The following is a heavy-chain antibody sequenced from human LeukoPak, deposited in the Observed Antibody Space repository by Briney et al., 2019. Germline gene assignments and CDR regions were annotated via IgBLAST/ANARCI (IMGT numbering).Heavy chain of an antibody. CDR2: ISGGGGST. J-gene: IGHJ4*02. V-gene: IGHV3-23*01. CDR1: GFTFSSYA. D-gene: IGHD2-21*02. CDR3: AKDQWVAYCGGDCYSSQDY. Sequence: SGGSLRLSCAASGFTFSSYAMSWVRQAPGKGLEWVSAISGGGGSTYYADSVKGRFTISRDNSKNTLYLQMNSLRAEDTAVYYCAKDQWVAYCGGDCYSSQDYWGQGTLVTVSS.